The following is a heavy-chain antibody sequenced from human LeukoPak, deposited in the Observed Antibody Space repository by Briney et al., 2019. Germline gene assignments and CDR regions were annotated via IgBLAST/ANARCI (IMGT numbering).Heavy chain of an antibody. D-gene: IGHD6-13*01. V-gene: IGHV4-59*01. J-gene: IGHJ6*03. CDR1: GGSISSYY. CDR2: IYYSGST. CDR3: ARDIRSSYDYYYYYYMDV. Sequence: SETLSLTCTVSGGSISSYYWSWIRQPPGKGLEWIGYIYYSGSTNYNPSLKSRVTISVDTSKNQFSLKLSSVTAADTAVYYCARDIRSSYDYYYYYYMDVWGKGTTVTVSS.